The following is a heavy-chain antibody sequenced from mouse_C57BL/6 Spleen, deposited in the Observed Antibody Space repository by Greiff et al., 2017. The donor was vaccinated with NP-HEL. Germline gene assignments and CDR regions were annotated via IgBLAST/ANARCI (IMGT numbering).Heavy chain of an antibody. J-gene: IGHJ4*01. Sequence: EVKLVESGGGLVQPGGSLSLSCAASGFTFTDYYMSWVRQPPGKALEWLGFFRNKANGYTTEYSASVKGRFTISRDNSQSILYLQMNALRAEDSATYYCARWGLYYFYYYAMDYWGQGTSVTVSS. D-gene: IGHD1-1*01. V-gene: IGHV7-3*01. CDR2: FRNKANGYTT. CDR1: GFTFTDYY. CDR3: ARWGLYYFYYYAMDY.